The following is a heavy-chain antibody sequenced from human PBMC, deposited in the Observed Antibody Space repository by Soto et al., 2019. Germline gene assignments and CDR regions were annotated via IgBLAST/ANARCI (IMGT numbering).Heavy chain of an antibody. D-gene: IGHD2-2*01. CDR3: VGGQYDFEY. CDR2: ISYDGSNR. J-gene: IGHJ4*02. Sequence: QVQLVESGGGVVQPGRSLRLSCAASGFPFTTYGMHWVREGPGKGLEWVAVISYDGSNRYYADSVKGRFTISRDNSKNTLYLQMNDLRPEDTALYYCVGGQYDFEYRGQGTLVTVSS. CDR1: GFPFTTYG. V-gene: IGHV3-30*03.